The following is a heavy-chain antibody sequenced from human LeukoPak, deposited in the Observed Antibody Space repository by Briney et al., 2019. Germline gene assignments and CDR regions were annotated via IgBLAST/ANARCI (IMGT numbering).Heavy chain of an antibody. D-gene: IGHD2-21*02. V-gene: IGHV1-3*01. CDR3: ARDFCGDCSARYYFDY. J-gene: IGHJ4*02. CDR2: INAGNGNT. Sequence: ASVKVSCKASGYTFTSYAMHWVRQAPGQRLEWMGWINAGNGNTKYSQKFQGRVTITRDTSASTAHMELSSLRSEDTAVYYCARDFCGDCSARYYFDYWGQGTLVTVSS. CDR1: GYTFTSYA.